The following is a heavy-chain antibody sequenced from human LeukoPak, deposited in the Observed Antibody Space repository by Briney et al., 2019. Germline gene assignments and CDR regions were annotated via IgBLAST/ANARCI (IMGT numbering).Heavy chain of an antibody. CDR3: AKDRAIVGATPYFDY. Sequence: GGSLRLSCAASGFTFDDCAMHWVRHAPGKGLEWVSGISWNSGSIGYANSVKGRFTISRDNAKNSLYLQMNSLRAEDTALYYCAKDRAIVGATPYFDYWGQGTLVTVSS. J-gene: IGHJ4*02. CDR2: ISWNSGSI. D-gene: IGHD1-26*01. CDR1: GFTFDDCA. V-gene: IGHV3-9*01.